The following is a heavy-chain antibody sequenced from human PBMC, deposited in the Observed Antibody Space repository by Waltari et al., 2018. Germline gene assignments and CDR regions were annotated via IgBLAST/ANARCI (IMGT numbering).Heavy chain of an antibody. Sequence: QVQLQESGPGLVKPSETLSLTCTVSGCSISSHYCSCTRQPPGKGLEWIGYMYYRGSTNYNPSLKSRVTISVDTSKNQFSLKLSSVTAADTAVYYCASSTEGSWPVDYWGQGTLVTVSS. CDR1: GCSISSHY. CDR3: ASSTEGSWPVDY. CDR2: MYYRGST. V-gene: IGHV4-59*11. J-gene: IGHJ4*02. D-gene: IGHD6-13*01.